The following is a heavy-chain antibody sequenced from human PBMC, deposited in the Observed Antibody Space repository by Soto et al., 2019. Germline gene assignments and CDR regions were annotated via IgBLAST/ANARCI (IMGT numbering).Heavy chain of an antibody. Sequence: SSGTPSLHRPVSCCSVNRNNYSWGWVPHSPGKGLECIGIIYSTDNTYYHPSLLSRVTISADTSMNEFSLRLSSVTAADSAVYYCARESYGDYGAGWFDPWGQGTLVTVSS. V-gene: IGHV4-39*02. CDR3: ARESYGDYGAGWFDP. CDR1: CCSVNRNNYS. J-gene: IGHJ5*02. D-gene: IGHD4-17*01. CDR2: IYSTDNT.